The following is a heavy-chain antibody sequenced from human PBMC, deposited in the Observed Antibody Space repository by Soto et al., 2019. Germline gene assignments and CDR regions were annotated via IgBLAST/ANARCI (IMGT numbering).Heavy chain of an antibody. Sequence: SETLRHTCTVAGGSISSYGWSWIRQPTGKGLEWIGRIYTSGSTNYNPSLKSRVTMSVDTSKNQFSLKLSSVTAADTAVYYCARDPEYYYDSSGYLDAFDIGGQGTMVTVSS. CDR1: GGSISSYG. D-gene: IGHD3-22*01. J-gene: IGHJ3*02. CDR2: IYTSGST. CDR3: ARDPEYYYDSSGYLDAFDI. V-gene: IGHV4-4*07.